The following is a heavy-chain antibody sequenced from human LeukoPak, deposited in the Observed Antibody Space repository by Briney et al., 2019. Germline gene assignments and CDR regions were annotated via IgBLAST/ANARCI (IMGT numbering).Heavy chain of an antibody. CDR3: AKILQPARDY. J-gene: IGHJ4*02. V-gene: IGHV4-30-4*01. CDR1: GGSISSGDYY. Sequence: SETLSLTCTVSGGSISSGDYYWSWVRQPPGKGLEWIGYINYSGTTYFNPSLKSRLTISLNTSKNHFSLRLSSVTAADTAVYYCAKILQPARDYWGQGTLVTVSS. CDR2: INYSGTT.